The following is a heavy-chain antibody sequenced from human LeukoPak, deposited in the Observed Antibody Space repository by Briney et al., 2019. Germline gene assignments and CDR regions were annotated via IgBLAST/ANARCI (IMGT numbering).Heavy chain of an antibody. D-gene: IGHD3-3*01. Sequence: VASVKVSCKASGYTFTSYDINWVRQATGQGLEWMGWMNPNSGNTGYAQKFQGGVTMTRNTSISTAYMELSSLRSEDTAVYYCARGRDVLRFLEWSRKPFDAFDIWGQGTMVTVSS. V-gene: IGHV1-8*01. CDR1: GYTFTSYD. CDR2: MNPNSGNT. J-gene: IGHJ3*02. CDR3: ARGRDVLRFLEWSRKPFDAFDI.